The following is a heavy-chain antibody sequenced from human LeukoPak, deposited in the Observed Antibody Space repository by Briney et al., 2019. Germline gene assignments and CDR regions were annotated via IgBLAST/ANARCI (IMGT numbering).Heavy chain of an antibody. CDR1: VYTFTIYG. D-gene: IGHD5-24*01. CDR2: ISAYNGNT. CDR3: ARDGSNSFDS. J-gene: IGHJ4*02. V-gene: IGHV1-18*01. Sequence: ASVTVSCKASVYTFTIYGISWVRQAPGQGGEWMGWISAYNGNTNYPQKLQGRVTMTTDTFTSTAYMELRSLRSDDTAVYYCARDGSNSFDSWGQGNPFTVSS.